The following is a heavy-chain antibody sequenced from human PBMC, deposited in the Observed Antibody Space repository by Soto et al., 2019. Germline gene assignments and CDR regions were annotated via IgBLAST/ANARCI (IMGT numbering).Heavy chain of an antibody. J-gene: IGHJ6*02. CDR2: IVVGSGNT. V-gene: IGHV1-58*01. CDR1: GFTFTSSA. Sequence: SVKVSCKASGFTFTSSAVPWVRQARGQRLEWIGWIVVGSGNTNYAQKFQERVTITRDMSTSTAYMALSSLRSEDTAVYYGAADPASHYYGSGSYSPSNYYYYGMDVWGQGTTVTVSS. D-gene: IGHD3-10*01. CDR3: AADPASHYYGSGSYSPSNYYYYGMDV.